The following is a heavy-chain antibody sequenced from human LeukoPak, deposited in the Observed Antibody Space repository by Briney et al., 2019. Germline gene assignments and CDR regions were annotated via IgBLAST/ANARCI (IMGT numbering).Heavy chain of an antibody. V-gene: IGHV1-2*02. CDR1: GYTFTSYG. CDR2: INPNSGGT. CDR3: VRDPGSGYSFLYYFDY. J-gene: IGHJ4*02. Sequence: ASVKVSCKASGYTFTSYGLSWVRQAPGQGLEWMGWINPNSGGTNYAQKFQGRVTMTRDTSISTAYMELSRLRSDDTAVYYCVRDPGSGYSFLYYFDYWGQGTLVTVSS. D-gene: IGHD5-18*01.